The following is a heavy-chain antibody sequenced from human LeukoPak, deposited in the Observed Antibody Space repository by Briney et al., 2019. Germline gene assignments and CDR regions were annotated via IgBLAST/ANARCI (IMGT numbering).Heavy chain of an antibody. J-gene: IGHJ5*02. Sequence: SETLSLTCTVSGGSISSGDYYWSWIRQPPGKGLEWIGYIYYSGSTYYNPSLKSRVTISVDTSKNQFSLKLSSVTAADTAVYYCARARLVVVAEVWFDPWGQGTLVTVSS. CDR1: GGSISSGDYY. D-gene: IGHD2-15*01. CDR2: IYYSGST. CDR3: ARARLVVVAEVWFDP. V-gene: IGHV4-30-4*01.